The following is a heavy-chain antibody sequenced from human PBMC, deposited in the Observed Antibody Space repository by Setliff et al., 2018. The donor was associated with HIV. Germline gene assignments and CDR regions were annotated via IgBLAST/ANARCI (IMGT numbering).Heavy chain of an antibody. V-gene: IGHV4-4*07. D-gene: IGHD3-10*01. CDR1: GGSFGVSR. Sequence: SETLSLTCTLSGGSFGVSRWGWIRQSAGRGLEWIGRIDSSGTTDYKPSLKGRVAISVDTSRNQFSLRVTSVTAADTAVYFCARDRHSSGLGSYGPWGPGLLVTVSS. CDR3: ARDRHSSGLGSYGP. CDR2: IDSSGTT. J-gene: IGHJ5*02.